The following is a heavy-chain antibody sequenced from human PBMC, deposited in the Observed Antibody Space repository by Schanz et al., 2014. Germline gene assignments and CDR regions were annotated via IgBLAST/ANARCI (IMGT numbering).Heavy chain of an antibody. CDR2: ISSSSMYI. CDR1: GFTFSSNY. J-gene: IGHJ4*02. CDR3: VRDKKGFVAVAGRAPFDY. V-gene: IGHV3-21*01. Sequence: VQLVESGGGVVQPGRSLRLSCAASGFTFSSNYMSWVRQAPGKGLEWVSSISSSSMYIYQADSMRGRFTISRDNAKNSLYLQVNNLSAEDTAVYYCVRDKKGFVAVAGRAPFDYWGQGTLVTVSS. D-gene: IGHD6-19*01.